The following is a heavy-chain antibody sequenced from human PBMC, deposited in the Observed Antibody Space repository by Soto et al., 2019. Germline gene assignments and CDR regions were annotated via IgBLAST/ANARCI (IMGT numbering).Heavy chain of an antibody. CDR2: IYYSGST. CDR1: GGSISSGGYY. J-gene: IGHJ3*02. CDR3: AREGNGADYDFWSGPNDAFDI. Sequence: SETLSLTCTVSGGSISSGGYYWSWIRQHPGKGLEWIGYIYYSGSTYYNPSLKSRVTISVDTSKNQFSLKLSSVTAADTAVYYCAREGNGADYDFWSGPNDAFDIWRQGTMVTVSS. D-gene: IGHD3-3*01. V-gene: IGHV4-31*03.